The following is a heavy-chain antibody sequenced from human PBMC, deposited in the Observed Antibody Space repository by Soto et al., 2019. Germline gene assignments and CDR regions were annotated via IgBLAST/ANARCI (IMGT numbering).Heavy chain of an antibody. D-gene: IGHD6-13*01. J-gene: IGHJ4*02. CDR3: VRAFQRSSWPFDY. CDR1: DASISSNNW. Sequence: SETLSLTCAVSDASISSNNWWSWVRQPPGKGLEWIGEIYHSGITNYNPSLKSRVTISVDKSKNQLSLKLNSVTAADTSMYYCVRAFQRSSWPFDYWGQGTLVTVS. V-gene: IGHV4-4*02. CDR2: IYHSGIT.